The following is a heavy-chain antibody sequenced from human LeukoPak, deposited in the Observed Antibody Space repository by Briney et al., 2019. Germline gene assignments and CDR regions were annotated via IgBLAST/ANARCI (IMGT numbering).Heavy chain of an antibody. D-gene: IGHD1-7*01. Sequence: GESPKISCKGSGYSFTSYWIAWVRQMPGKGLEWMGIIYPGDSDTRYGPSFQGQVTISVDKSISTAYLQWSSLKASDSAMYYCAREGTTGGYYDYWGQGTQVTVSS. J-gene: IGHJ4*02. CDR3: AREGTTGGYYDY. CDR1: GYSFTSYW. CDR2: IYPGDSDT. V-gene: IGHV5-51*01.